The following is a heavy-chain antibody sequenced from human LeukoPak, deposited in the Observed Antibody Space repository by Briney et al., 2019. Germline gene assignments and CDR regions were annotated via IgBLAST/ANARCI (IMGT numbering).Heavy chain of an antibody. V-gene: IGHV4-59*01. CDR2: IFYSGST. CDR1: GGSINSYY. J-gene: IGHJ3*02. Sequence: SETLSLTCTVSGGSINSYYWSWVRQPPGKGLEWIGNIFYSGSTNYNPSLKSRVTISADTSKNQFSLKLTSVTAADTAVYYCARDFSAAFDIWGQGTMVTVSS. D-gene: IGHD2/OR15-2a*01. CDR3: ARDFSAAFDI.